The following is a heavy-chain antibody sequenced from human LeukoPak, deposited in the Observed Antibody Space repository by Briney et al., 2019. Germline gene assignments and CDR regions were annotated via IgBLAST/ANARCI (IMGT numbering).Heavy chain of an antibody. J-gene: IGHJ4*02. V-gene: IGHV4-59*13. D-gene: IGHD5-24*01. Sequence: SETLSLTCTVSGGSISSYYWSWIRQPPGKGLEWIGCIYYSGSTNYNPSLKSRVTISVDTSKNQFSLKLSSVTAADTAVYYCARNRYTHFDYWGQGTLVTVSS. CDR2: IYYSGST. CDR1: GGSISSYY. CDR3: ARNRYTHFDY.